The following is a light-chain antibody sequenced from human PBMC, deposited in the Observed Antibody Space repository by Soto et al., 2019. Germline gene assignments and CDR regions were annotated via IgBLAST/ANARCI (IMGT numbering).Light chain of an antibody. CDR1: QSVSSSY. CDR2: GAS. V-gene: IGKV3-20*01. Sequence: EIVVTQSPGTLSLSPGERASLSCRASQSVSSSYLAWYQQKPGQAPRLLIYGASSRATGIPDRFSGSGSGTDLTLTISRLEPEDFAVYYCQQYGSAPWTFGQGTKVEIK. CDR3: QQYGSAPWT. J-gene: IGKJ1*01.